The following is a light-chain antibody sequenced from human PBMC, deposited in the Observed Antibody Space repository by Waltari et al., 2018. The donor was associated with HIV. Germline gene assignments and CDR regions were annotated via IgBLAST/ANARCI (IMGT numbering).Light chain of an antibody. CDR2: WAS. J-gene: IGKJ1*01. Sequence: TEVTLSPDSLAVSPCERATINCKTSQSVLYRSNNRNYLAWFQQKPGQSPKLLISWASARESGVPARFSGGGSGTDFTLTIRSLQAEDVATYYCQQYSTFPWTFGQGTKVEIK. CDR1: QSVLYRSNNRNY. CDR3: QQYSTFPWT. V-gene: IGKV4-1*01.